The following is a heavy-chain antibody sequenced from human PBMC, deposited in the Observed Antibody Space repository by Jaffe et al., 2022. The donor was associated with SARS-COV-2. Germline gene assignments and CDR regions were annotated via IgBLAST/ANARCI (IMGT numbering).Heavy chain of an antibody. CDR3: ARLGVSVINWFDP. CDR2: IYHSGST. Sequence: QVQLQESGPGLVKPSETLSLSCTVSGFSIISVYYWGWIRQPPGKGLEWIGNIYHSGSTYYNPSLKSRVTISVDTSKNQFSLKLSSVTAADTAVYYCARLGVSVINWFDPWGQGTLVTVSS. CDR1: GFSIISVYY. V-gene: IGHV4-38-2*02. D-gene: IGHD3-10*01. J-gene: IGHJ5*02.